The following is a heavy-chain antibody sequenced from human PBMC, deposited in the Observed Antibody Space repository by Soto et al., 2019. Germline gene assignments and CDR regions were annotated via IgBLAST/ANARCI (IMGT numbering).Heavy chain of an antibody. J-gene: IGHJ3*01. CDR3: ARAPNPFRLKIGYEVAFDF. CDR1: GDSVSSKSAA. D-gene: IGHD5-12*01. Sequence: PSQTLSLTCAISGDSVSSKSAAWNWIRQSPSRGLEWLGRTYYRSKWYNDYAVSVKSRITINPDTSKNQFSLQLNSVTPEDTAVYYCARAPNPFRLKIGYEVAFDFGGQGKMVTVSS. CDR2: TYYRSKWYN. V-gene: IGHV6-1*01.